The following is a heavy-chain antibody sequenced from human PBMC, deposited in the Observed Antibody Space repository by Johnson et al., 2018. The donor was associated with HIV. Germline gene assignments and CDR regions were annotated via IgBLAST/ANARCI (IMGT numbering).Heavy chain of an antibody. CDR3: ARVRSGGWYDKDAFGI. Sequence: QVQLVESGGGVVQPGRSLRLSCAASGFTFGSYGMHWVRQAPGKGLECVAVISYDGSNKYSADSVKGRFTISRDDSKNMLYLQMNSLIPEDTAVYYCARVRSGGWYDKDAFGIWGQGTMVTVSS. J-gene: IGHJ3*02. CDR1: GFTFGSYG. V-gene: IGHV3-30*03. CDR2: ISYDGSNK. D-gene: IGHD6-19*01.